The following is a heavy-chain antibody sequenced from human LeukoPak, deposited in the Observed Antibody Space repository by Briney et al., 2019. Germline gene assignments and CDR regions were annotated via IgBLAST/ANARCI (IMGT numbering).Heavy chain of an antibody. D-gene: IGHD5-12*01. CDR2: IYASGST. V-gene: IGHV4-4*09. Sequence: SETLSLTCTVSGGSISSYYWSWIRQPPGRGLEGVGYIYASGSTTYSPSLKSRVAISIDTSKNQFSLRLSSVTAADTAVYYCARRATMLAGGYFDYWGQGTLVSVSS. CDR1: GGSISSYY. J-gene: IGHJ4*02. CDR3: ARRATMLAGGYFDY.